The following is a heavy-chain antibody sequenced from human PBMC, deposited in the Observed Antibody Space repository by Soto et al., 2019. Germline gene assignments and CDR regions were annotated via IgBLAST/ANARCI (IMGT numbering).Heavy chain of an antibody. J-gene: IGHJ4*02. D-gene: IGHD6-13*01. CDR1: GFTFINYA. Sequence: EVQLLESGGGLVQPGGSLRLSCAASGFTFINYAMSWVRQAPGKRLEWVSAIRGSGDGTFYPDSVKGRFTISRDNGKNTRYLQMNSLRAEDTAIYYCAKGDGSSSWYGNSWGQSTLVTVSS. CDR2: IRGSGDGT. V-gene: IGHV3-23*01. CDR3: AKGDGSSSWYGNS.